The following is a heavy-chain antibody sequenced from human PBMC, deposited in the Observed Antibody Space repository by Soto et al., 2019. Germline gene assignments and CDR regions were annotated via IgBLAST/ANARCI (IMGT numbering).Heavy chain of an antibody. V-gene: IGHV4-59*01. CDR3: ARDRRVHHDVFDF. J-gene: IGHJ3*01. Sequence: KPSETLSLTCTVSGGSISGYYWSWIRQPPGKGLEWIGYIYYSGSTNYNPSLKSRVTISVDTSKNQFSLKLSSVTAADTAVYYCARDRRVHHDVFDFWGQGSMVIVSS. CDR1: GGSISGYY. CDR2: IYYSGST.